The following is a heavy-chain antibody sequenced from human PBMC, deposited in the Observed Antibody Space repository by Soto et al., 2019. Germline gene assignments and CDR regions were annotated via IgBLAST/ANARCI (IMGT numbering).Heavy chain of an antibody. CDR3: AKDSIVVVPAAYDY. Sequence: GGSTKLSCAASGLTLSSYAMSWVRQAPGKGLEWVSAISGSGGSTYYADSVKGRFTISRDNSKNTLYLQMNSLRAEDTAVYYCAKDSIVVVPAAYDYWSQGTLVTVSS. CDR1: GLTLSSYA. V-gene: IGHV3-23*01. D-gene: IGHD2-2*01. J-gene: IGHJ4*02. CDR2: ISGSGGST.